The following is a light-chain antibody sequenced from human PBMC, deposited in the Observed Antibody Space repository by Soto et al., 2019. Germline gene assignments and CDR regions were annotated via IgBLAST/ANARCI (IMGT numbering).Light chain of an antibody. CDR3: QQYGSSPWT. V-gene: IGKV3-20*01. CDR1: QSVSSSY. J-gene: IGKJ1*01. CDR2: GAS. Sequence: EIVLTQSPGTLSLSPGERATLSCRASQSVSSSYLAWYQQKPGQAPRLLIYGASTRATGIPDRCSGGGAGTEVTLTSSSLEDEDVVVDYYQQYGSSPWTFGQGTKVDIK.